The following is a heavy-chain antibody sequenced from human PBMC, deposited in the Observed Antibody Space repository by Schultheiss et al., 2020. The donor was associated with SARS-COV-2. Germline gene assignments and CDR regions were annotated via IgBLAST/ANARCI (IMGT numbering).Heavy chain of an antibody. J-gene: IGHJ4*02. CDR3: ARDSPRSSAHLDY. CDR1: GGSFSGYY. CDR2: IYYSGST. V-gene: IGHV4-59*12. Sequence: SETLSLTCAVYGGSFSGYYWSWIRQPPGKGLEWIGYIYYSGSTYYNPSLKSRVTISVDTSKNQLSLKLSSVTAADTAVYYCARDSPRSSAHLDYWGQGTLVTVSS.